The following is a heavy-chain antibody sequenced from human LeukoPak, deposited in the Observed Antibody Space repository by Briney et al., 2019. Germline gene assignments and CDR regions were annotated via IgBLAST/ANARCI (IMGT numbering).Heavy chain of an antibody. D-gene: IGHD1-1*01. CDR1: GFIFTEYG. Sequence: PGGSLRLSCAASGFIFTEYGMYWVRQAPGKGLEWVAFVRKDATEKKYADSVEGRFTISRDDSENTVCLKMNNLRVDDTAVYYCAKRSGPNSGPFDSWGQGTPVIVSS. V-gene: IGHV3-30*02. CDR2: VRKDATEK. J-gene: IGHJ4*02. CDR3: AKRSGPNSGPFDS.